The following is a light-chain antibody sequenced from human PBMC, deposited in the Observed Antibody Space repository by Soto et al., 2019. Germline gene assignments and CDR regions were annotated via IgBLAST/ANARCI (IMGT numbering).Light chain of an antibody. V-gene: IGLV1-44*01. J-gene: IGLJ1*01. CDR1: SSNVGGNP. Sequence: QSVLSQPPAASWTPGHRVTISCSGSSSNVGGNPVNWYQHVPTTAPKLLIYTNTQRPSGVPDRFSGSKSGTSASLAISGPQSEDEADYYCASWDDSLNGTVFGTGTKVTAL. CDR3: ASWDDSLNGTV. CDR2: TNT.